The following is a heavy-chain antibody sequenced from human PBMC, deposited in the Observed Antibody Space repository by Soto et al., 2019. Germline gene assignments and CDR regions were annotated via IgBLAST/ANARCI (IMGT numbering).Heavy chain of an antibody. D-gene: IGHD3-9*01. J-gene: IGHJ6*02. Sequence: ASVKVSCKASGYTFTSYYMHCVRQAPGQGLEWMGIINPSGGSTSYAQKFQGRVTMTRDTSTSTVYMELSSLRSEDTAGYYCARDLSGYYDILTGYSHNYYGMEVWGQGTTVTVSS. CDR3: ARDLSGYYDILTGYSHNYYGMEV. CDR1: GYTFTSYY. CDR2: INPSGGST. V-gene: IGHV1-46*03.